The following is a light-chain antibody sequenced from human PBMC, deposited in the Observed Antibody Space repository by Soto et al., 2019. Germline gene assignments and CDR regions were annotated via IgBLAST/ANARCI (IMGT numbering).Light chain of an antibody. J-gene: IGKJ4*01. CDR2: DAS. CDR1: QSISSW. Sequence: DSQMTQSPSTLSASVGDRVTITCRASQSISSWLAWYQQKPGKAPKLLIYDASSLESGVPSRFSGSASGTEFTLTISSLQPEDFATYYCLQHNSYPLTFGGGTKVDIK. CDR3: LQHNSYPLT. V-gene: IGKV1-5*01.